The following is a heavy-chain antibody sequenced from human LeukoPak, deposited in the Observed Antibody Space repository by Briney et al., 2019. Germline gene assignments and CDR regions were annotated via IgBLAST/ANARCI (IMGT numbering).Heavy chain of an antibody. Sequence: KPSETLSLTCTVSGGSFSSYYWSWIRQPPGESLEWIGSIYYSGSANYNPSLKSRLTISIATSNNQFSLNLSSVTAADTAVYYCARVRYSKSWYEFAFDIWGQGTMVTVSS. CDR3: ARVRYSKSWYEFAFDI. J-gene: IGHJ3*02. V-gene: IGHV4-59*01. CDR1: GGSFSSYY. CDR2: IYYSGSA. D-gene: IGHD6-13*01.